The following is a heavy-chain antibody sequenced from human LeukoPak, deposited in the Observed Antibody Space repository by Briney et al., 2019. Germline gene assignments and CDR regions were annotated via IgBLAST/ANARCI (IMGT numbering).Heavy chain of an antibody. CDR2: ISYDGSNK. CDR3: AKVLFGGNPTFPLDY. CDR1: GFTFSSYA. J-gene: IGHJ4*02. V-gene: IGHV3-30-3*01. Sequence: PGGSLRLSCAASGFTFSSYAMHWVRQAPGKGLEWVAVISYDGSNKYYADSVKGRFTISRDSSKNTLYLQMNSLRAEDTAVYYCAKVLFGGNPTFPLDYWGQGTLVTVSS. D-gene: IGHD3-10*02.